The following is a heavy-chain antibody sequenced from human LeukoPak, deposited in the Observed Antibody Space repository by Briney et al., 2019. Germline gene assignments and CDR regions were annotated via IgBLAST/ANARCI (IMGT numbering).Heavy chain of an antibody. D-gene: IGHD4-17*01. V-gene: IGHV3-23*01. CDR3: AKHLLYGDYRWYYYMDV. J-gene: IGHJ6*03. CDR1: GFIFSNYG. CDR2: ISGSGGST. Sequence: GGSLRLSCAASGFIFSNYGMNWVRQAPGKGLEWVSAISGSGGSTYYADSVKGRFTISRDNSKNTLYLQMNSLRAEDTAVYYCAKHLLYGDYRWYYYMDVWGKGTTVTVSS.